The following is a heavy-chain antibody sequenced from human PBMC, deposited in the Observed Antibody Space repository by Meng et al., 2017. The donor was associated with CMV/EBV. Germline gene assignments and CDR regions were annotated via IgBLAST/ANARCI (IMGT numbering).Heavy chain of an antibody. V-gene: IGHV2-70*20. CDR2: IDWDDDK. CDR3: ARITLYSSSWPSFDP. J-gene: IGHJ5*02. CDR1: GFSLSTSGMC. D-gene: IGHD6-13*01. Sequence: SGPTLVNPTQTLTLTCTFSGFSLSTSGMCVSWVRQPPGKALEWLALIDWDDDKYYSTSPKTRLTISKDTSKNQVVLTMTNMDPVDTATYYCARITLYSSSWPSFDPWGQGTLVTVSS.